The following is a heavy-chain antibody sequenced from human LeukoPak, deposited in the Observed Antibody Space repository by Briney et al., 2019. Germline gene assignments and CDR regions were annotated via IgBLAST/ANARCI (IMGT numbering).Heavy chain of an antibody. CDR1: GYTFSGYY. D-gene: IGHD5-12*01. CDR2: MNPNSGAT. Sequence: ASVKVSCKASGYTFSGYYIHRVRQAPGQGLEWMGWMNPNSGATNNAQKFQGRVTLSRDTSISTAYMELSKLRSDDTAVYYCARSGITTIPNFDYWGQGTLVTVSS. J-gene: IGHJ4*02. CDR3: ARSGITTIPNFDY. V-gene: IGHV1-2*02.